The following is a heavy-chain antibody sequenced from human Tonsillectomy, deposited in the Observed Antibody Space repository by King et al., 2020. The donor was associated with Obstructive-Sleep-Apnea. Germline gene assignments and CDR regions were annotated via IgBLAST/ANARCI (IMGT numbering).Heavy chain of an antibody. CDR1: GFSLSSPAEG. D-gene: IGHD1-1*01. Sequence: TLKESGPTLVKPTQTLMVTCSFTGFSLSSPAEGVGWIRQPPGKALEWLALIFWHDDKRYNPSLRGRLTVTKDTSRNQVVLKMTDMDPADTGTYFCAHTTLATYSLDPWGRGTLVTVS. CDR3: AHTTLATYSLDP. CDR2: IFWHDDK. J-gene: IGHJ5*02. V-gene: IGHV2-5*01.